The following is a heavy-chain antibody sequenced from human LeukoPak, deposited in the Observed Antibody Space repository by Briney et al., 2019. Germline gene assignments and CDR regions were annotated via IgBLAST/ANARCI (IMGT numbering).Heavy chain of an antibody. CDR2: IIPIFGTA. CDR1: GGTFSSYA. CDR3: ARERYCSSTRCYAFDY. Sequence: ASVKVSCKASGGTFSSYAISWVRQAPRQGLEWMGRIIPIFGTANYAQKFQGRVTITTDESTSTAYMELSSLRSEDTAVYYCARERYCSSTRCYAFDYWGQGTLVTVSS. J-gene: IGHJ4*02. V-gene: IGHV1-69*05. D-gene: IGHD2-2*01.